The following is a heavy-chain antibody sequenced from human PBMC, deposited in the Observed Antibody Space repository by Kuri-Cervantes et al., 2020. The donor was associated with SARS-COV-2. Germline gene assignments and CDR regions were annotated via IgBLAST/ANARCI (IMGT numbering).Heavy chain of an antibody. J-gene: IGHJ4*02. CDR1: GGSFSGYY. Sequence: ESLKISCAVYGGSFSGYYWSWIRQPPGKGLEWIGEINHSGSTNYNPSLKSRVTISVDTSKNQFSLKLSSATAADTAVYYCARHEWEPYYFDYWGQGTLVTVSS. V-gene: IGHV4-34*01. CDR2: INHSGST. D-gene: IGHD1-26*01. CDR3: ARHEWEPYYFDY.